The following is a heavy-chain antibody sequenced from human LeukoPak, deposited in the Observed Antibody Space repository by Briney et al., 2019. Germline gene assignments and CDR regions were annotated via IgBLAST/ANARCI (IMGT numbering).Heavy chain of an antibody. J-gene: IGHJ5*02. Sequence: PSETLSLTCTVSGGSISSGGYYWSWIRQHPGKGLEWIGYIYYSGSTYYNPSLKSRVTISVDTSKNQFSLKLSSVTAADTAVYYCARDSSDYGDYDLSTWFDPWGQGTLVTVSS. V-gene: IGHV4-31*03. CDR1: GGSISSGGYY. D-gene: IGHD4-17*01. CDR2: IYYSGST. CDR3: ARDSSDYGDYDLSTWFDP.